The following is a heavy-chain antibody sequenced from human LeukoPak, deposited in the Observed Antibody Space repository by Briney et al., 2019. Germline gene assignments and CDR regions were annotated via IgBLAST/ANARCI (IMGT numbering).Heavy chain of an antibody. CDR3: AELGATGAPAGDY. CDR1: GFTFSDYY. V-gene: IGHV3-11*01. J-gene: IGHJ4*02. Sequence: PGGSLRLSCAASGFTFSDYYMSWIRQAPGKGLEWVSYISSSGSTIYYADSVKSRFTISRDSAKNSLYLQMNSLRAEDTAVYYCAELGATGAPAGDYWGQGTLVTVSS. D-gene: IGHD1-26*01. CDR2: ISSSGSTI.